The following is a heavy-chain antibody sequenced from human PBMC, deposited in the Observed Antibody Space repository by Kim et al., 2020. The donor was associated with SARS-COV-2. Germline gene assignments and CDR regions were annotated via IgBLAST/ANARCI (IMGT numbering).Heavy chain of an antibody. CDR3: AKDEAGIAAAGFDY. D-gene: IGHD6-13*01. V-gene: IGHV3-30*18. J-gene: IGHJ4*02. Sequence: GGSLRLSCAASGFTFSSYGMHWVRQAPGKGLEWVAVISYDGSNKYYADSVKGRFTISRDNSKNTLYLQMNSLRAEDTAVYYCAKDEAGIAAAGFDYWGQGTLVTVSS. CDR1: GFTFSSYG. CDR2: ISYDGSNK.